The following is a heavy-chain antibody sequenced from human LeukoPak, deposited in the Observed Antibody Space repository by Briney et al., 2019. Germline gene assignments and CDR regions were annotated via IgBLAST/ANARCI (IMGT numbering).Heavy chain of an antibody. J-gene: IGHJ6*02. Sequence: GGSLRLSCAASGFTFSSYWMSWVRQDPGKGLEWVANIKQDGSEKYYVDSVKGRFTISRDNSKNTLYLQMNSLRAEDTAAYYCAKDRTTVTRWGYGMDVWGQGTTVTVSS. CDR2: IKQDGSEK. D-gene: IGHD4-17*01. CDR1: GFTFSSYW. CDR3: AKDRTTVTRWGYGMDV. V-gene: IGHV3-7*01.